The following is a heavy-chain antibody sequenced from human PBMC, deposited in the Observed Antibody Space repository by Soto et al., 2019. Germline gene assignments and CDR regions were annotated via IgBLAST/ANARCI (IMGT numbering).Heavy chain of an antibody. CDR3: ARDGWELEGPFDY. J-gene: IGHJ4*02. CDR2: IKQDGSEK. D-gene: IGHD1-26*01. V-gene: IGHV3-7*01. CDR1: GFTFSSYW. Sequence: GGSLRLSCAASGFTFSSYWMSWVRQAPGKGLEWVANIKQDGSEKYYVDSVKGRFTISRDNAKNSLYLQMNSLRAEDTAVYYCARDGWELEGPFDYWGQGTLVTVSS.